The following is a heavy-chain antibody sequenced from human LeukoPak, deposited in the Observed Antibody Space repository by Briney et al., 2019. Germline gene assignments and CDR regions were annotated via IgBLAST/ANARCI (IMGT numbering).Heavy chain of an antibody. V-gene: IGHV4-38-2*02. J-gene: IGHJ4*02. CDR2: IYHSGST. D-gene: IGHD3-9*01. Sequence: PSETLSLTCTVSGYSISSGYYWGWIRQPPGKGLEWIGSIYHSGSTYYNPSLKSRVTISVDTSKNQLSLKLSSVTAADTAVYYCARAQPGAYDILTGYYGGAIDYWGRGTLVTVSS. CDR1: GYSISSGYY. CDR3: ARAQPGAYDILTGYYGGAIDY.